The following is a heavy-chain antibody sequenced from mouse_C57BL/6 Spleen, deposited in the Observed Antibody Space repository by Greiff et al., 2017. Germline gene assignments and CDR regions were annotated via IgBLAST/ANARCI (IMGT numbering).Heavy chain of an antibody. J-gene: IGHJ4*01. Sequence: QVQLQQSGAELVKPGASVKLSCKASGYTFTEYTIHWVKQRSGQGLEWIGWFYPGSGSIKYNEKFKDKATLTEDKSSSTVYMEMSRLPSEDSAVYYCARHEGGPYYGSSYYAMDYWGQGTSVTVSS. CDR3: ARHEGGPYYGSSYYAMDY. V-gene: IGHV1-62-2*01. D-gene: IGHD1-1*01. CDR1: GYTFTEYT. CDR2: FYPGSGSI.